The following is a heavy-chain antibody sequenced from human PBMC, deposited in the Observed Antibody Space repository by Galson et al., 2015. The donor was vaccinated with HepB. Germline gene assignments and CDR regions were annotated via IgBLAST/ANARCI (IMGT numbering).Heavy chain of an antibody. Sequence: ETLSLTCTVSGGSISSSSYYWGWIRQPPGKGLEWIGSIYYSGSTYYNPSLKSRVTISVDTSKNRFSLKLSSVTAADTAMYYCARRLFVSSSWDYWGQGTLVTVSS. CDR1: GGSISSSSYY. D-gene: IGHD6-13*01. V-gene: IGHV4-39*01. CDR2: IYYSGST. CDR3: ARRLFVSSSWDY. J-gene: IGHJ4*02.